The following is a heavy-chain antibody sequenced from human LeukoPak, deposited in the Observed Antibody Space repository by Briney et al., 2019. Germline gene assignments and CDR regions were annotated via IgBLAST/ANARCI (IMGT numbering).Heavy chain of an antibody. D-gene: IGHD6-19*01. J-gene: IGHJ4*02. CDR2: INPNSGGT. CDR1: GYTFTGYY. CDR3: ARDIAVADSGDY. V-gene: IGHV1-2*02. Sequence: ASVKASCKASGYTFTGYYMHWVRQAPGQGLEWMGWINPNSGGTNYAQKFQGRVTMTRDTSISTAYMELSRLRSDDTAVYYCARDIAVADSGDYWGQGTLVTVSS.